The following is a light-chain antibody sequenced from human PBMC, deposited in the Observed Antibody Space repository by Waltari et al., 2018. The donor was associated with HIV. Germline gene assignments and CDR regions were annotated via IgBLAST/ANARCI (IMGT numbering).Light chain of an antibody. CDR1: NSNIGAGFD. J-gene: IGLJ3*02. CDR3: QSYDNNLNGWV. V-gene: IGLV1-40*01. Sequence: QSVLTQPPSVSGAPGQTIPISCPRTNSNIGAGFDLHWCHVLPCRAPKLLIYGSNRRPAGVPERFSGSRSATSGSLAITGLQGEDEAVYYCQSYDNNLNGWVFGGGTTLTVL. CDR2: GSN.